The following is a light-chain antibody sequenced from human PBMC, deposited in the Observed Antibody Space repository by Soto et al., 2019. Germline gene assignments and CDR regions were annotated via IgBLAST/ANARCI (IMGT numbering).Light chain of an antibody. CDR3: AAWDDSLDGRVV. CDR1: RSSIGSNT. Sequence: QSALTQPPSASGTPGQRVTISCSGSRSSIGSNTVNWYQQLPGTAPKLLIYSDNVRPSGVPDRFSGSKSGTSASLAISGLQSADEADYYCAAWDDSLDGRVVFGGGTQLTVL. V-gene: IGLV1-44*01. CDR2: SDN. J-gene: IGLJ2*01.